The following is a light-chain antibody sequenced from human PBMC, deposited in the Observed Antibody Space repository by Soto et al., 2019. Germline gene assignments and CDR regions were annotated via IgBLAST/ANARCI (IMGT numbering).Light chain of an antibody. V-gene: IGKV3-11*01. J-gene: IGKJ4*01. Sequence: EIVLTQSPATLSLSPGERATLSCRASHSVSNYLAWYQQKPGQAPRLLIYDASNRATGIPARFSGSGSGTDFTHTISSLEPEDFAVNYCQQRSNGPLTCGGGTKVE. CDR1: HSVSNY. CDR2: DAS. CDR3: QQRSNGPLT.